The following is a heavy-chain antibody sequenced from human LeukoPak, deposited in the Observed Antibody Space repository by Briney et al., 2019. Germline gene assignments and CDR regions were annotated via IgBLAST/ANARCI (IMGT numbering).Heavy chain of an antibody. CDR3: AKDLFGDYVWGTYRAIDT. Sequence: GGSLRVSCAGSGFSISRYGMHWVRQPPGKGLEWVAFTRYDGSNKYFADSVKGRFTISRDNSKNMLYLQMQSLRLEDSAIYYCAKDLFGDYVWGTYRAIDTWGQGTLVTVSS. D-gene: IGHD3-16*02. CDR2: TRYDGSNK. V-gene: IGHV3-30*02. CDR1: GFSISRYG. J-gene: IGHJ4*02.